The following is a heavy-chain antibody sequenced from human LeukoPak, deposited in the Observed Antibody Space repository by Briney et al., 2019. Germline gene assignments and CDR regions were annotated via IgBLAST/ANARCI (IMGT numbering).Heavy chain of an antibody. CDR2: IKQDGSEK. CDR3: ARDRLWFGELLDPGFDY. J-gene: IGHJ4*02. Sequence: GGSLRLSCAASGYTFSDYWMSWVRQAPGEGLEWVANIKQDGSEKQYVDSVKGRFTISRDNSKNTLYLQMDSLRAEDTAVYYCARDRLWFGELLDPGFDYWGQGTLVTVSS. D-gene: IGHD3-10*01. V-gene: IGHV3-7*01. CDR1: GYTFSDYW.